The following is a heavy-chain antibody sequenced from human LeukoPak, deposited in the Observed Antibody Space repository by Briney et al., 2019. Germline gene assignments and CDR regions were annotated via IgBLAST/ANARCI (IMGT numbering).Heavy chain of an antibody. J-gene: IGHJ4*02. CDR1: GFTFSSYS. CDR3: ARQGGGYSYGHDY. D-gene: IGHD5-18*01. V-gene: IGHV3-48*01. CDR2: ISSSSSTI. Sequence: GGSLRLSCAASGFTFSSYSMNRVRQAPGEGLEWVSYISSSSSTIYYADSVKGRFTISRDNAKNSLYLQMNSLRAEDTAVYYCARQGGGYSYGHDYWGQGTLVTVSS.